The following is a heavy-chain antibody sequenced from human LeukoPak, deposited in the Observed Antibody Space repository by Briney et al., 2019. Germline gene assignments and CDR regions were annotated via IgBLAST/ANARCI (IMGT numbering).Heavy chain of an antibody. CDR3: ARQGYDILTGYIDAFDI. Sequence: PSETLSLTCTVSGVSISSYYWSWIRQPPGKGLEWIGYISYGGSTNYNPSLKSRVTISIDTSKTQFTLKLRSVTAADTAIYYFARQGYDILTGYIDAFDIWGQGTMVTVSS. CDR2: ISYGGST. CDR1: GVSISSYY. D-gene: IGHD3-9*01. J-gene: IGHJ3*02. V-gene: IGHV4-59*08.